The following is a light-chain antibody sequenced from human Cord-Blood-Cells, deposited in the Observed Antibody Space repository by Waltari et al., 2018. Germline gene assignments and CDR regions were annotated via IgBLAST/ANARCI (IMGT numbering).Light chain of an antibody. CDR1: SSDVGSYNR. V-gene: IGLV2-18*02. Sequence: QSALTQPPSVSGSPGQSVPISCTGTSSDVGSYNRVSWYQQPPGTAPKLMIYEVSNRPSGVPDRFSGSKSGNTASLTISGLQAEDEADYYCSSYTSSSTVVFGGGTKLTVL. CDR3: SSYTSSSTVV. J-gene: IGLJ2*01. CDR2: EVS.